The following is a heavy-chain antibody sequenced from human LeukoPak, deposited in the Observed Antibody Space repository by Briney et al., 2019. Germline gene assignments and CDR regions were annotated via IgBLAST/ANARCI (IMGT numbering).Heavy chain of an antibody. CDR2: FDPEDGGT. D-gene: IGHD1-26*01. CDR3: ASKVLGVYRRVGAPNAPYAFDL. CDR1: VYTLTDFS. Sequence: ASVKVSLKGSVYTLTDFSLYWVRQAPRKGLEWVGGFDPEDGGTTNAQTFLGRVTMTEDASTDKHYMQLSSLRTAETPVYYCASKVLGVYRRVGAPNAPYAFDLWGQGTMVTV. J-gene: IGHJ3*01. V-gene: IGHV1-24*01.